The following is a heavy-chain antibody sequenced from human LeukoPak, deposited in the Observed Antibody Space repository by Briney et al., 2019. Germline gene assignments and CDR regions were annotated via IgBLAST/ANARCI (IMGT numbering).Heavy chain of an antibody. J-gene: IGHJ4*02. D-gene: IGHD6-19*01. Sequence: GGSLRLSCAASGFTSSSYAMSWVRQAPGKGLEWVSAISGSGGSTYYADSVKGRFTISRDNSKNTLYLQMNSLRAEDTAVYYCAKDQYSSGSMGGYWGQGTLVTVSS. CDR3: AKDQYSSGSMGGY. V-gene: IGHV3-23*01. CDR2: ISGSGGST. CDR1: GFTSSSYA.